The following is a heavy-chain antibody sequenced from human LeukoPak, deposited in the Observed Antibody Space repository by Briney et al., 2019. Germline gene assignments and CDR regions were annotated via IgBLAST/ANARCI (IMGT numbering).Heavy chain of an antibody. D-gene: IGHD1-26*01. CDR1: GYTFTGYY. CDR3: ARPSDWWELLRLDY. J-gene: IGHJ4*02. Sequence: ASVKVSCKASGYTFTGYYMHWVRQAPGQGLEWMGRINPNSGGTNYAQKFQGRVTMTRDTSNSTAYMELSRLRSDDTAVYYCARPSDWWELLRLDYWGQGTLVTVSS. V-gene: IGHV1-2*06. CDR2: INPNSGGT.